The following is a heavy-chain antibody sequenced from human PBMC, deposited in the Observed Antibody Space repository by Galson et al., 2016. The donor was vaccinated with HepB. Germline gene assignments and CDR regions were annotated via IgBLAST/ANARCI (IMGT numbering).Heavy chain of an antibody. CDR1: GYSFSTYW. CDR2: IYPGDSNI. J-gene: IGHJ2*01. D-gene: IGHD5-24*01. V-gene: IGHV5-51*01. Sequence: QSGAEVKKPGESLKISCKGSGYSFSTYWIGWVRQMPGKGLEWMAIIYPGDSNIKYSPSFQGQVTISVDKSIRSAYLQWSSLKASDSAMYYCARRGAYNFGWYFDLWGRGTLVTVSS. CDR3: ARRGAYNFGWYFDL.